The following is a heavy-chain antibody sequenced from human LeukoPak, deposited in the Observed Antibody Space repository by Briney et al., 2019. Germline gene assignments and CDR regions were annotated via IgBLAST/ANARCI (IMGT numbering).Heavy chain of an antibody. CDR1: GGTFSSYA. CDR2: IIPIFGTA. CDR3: ASTLVEARSYFDY. J-gene: IGHJ4*02. D-gene: IGHD3-3*01. Sequence: ASVKVSCKASGGTFSSYAISWVRQAPGQGLEWMGGIIPIFGTANYAQKFQGRVTITTDESTSTAYMELSSLRSEDTAVYYCASTLVEARSYFDYWGQGTLVTVSS. V-gene: IGHV1-69*05.